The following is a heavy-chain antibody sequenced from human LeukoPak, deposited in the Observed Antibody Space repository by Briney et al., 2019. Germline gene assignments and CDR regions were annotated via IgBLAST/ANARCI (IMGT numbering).Heavy chain of an antibody. Sequence: KPSETLSLTCTVSGGSISSGGYYWSWIRQHPGKGLEWIGYIYYSGSTYYNPSLKSRVTISVDTSKNQFSLKLSSVTAADTAVYYCARAVDTAMVIGYWGQGTLVTVCS. CDR3: ARAVDTAMVIGY. CDR1: GGSISSGGYY. CDR2: IYYSGST. V-gene: IGHV4-31*03. D-gene: IGHD5-18*01. J-gene: IGHJ4*02.